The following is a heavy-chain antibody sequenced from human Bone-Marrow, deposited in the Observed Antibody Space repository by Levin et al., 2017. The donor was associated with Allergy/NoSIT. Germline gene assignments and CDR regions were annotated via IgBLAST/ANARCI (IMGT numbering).Heavy chain of an antibody. J-gene: IGHJ4*02. D-gene: IGHD1-26*01. V-gene: IGHV3-30-3*01. CDR2: TSYDGSES. Sequence: GGSLRLSCAAFGFSFNSYAMHWVRQAPGKGLEWLAVTSYDGSESYYADSVKGRFTISRDNSKNALYLQMNSLRPEDTAMYYCARDLWSTPANYFDYWGQGTLVTVSS. CDR3: ARDLWSTPANYFDY. CDR1: GFSFNSYA.